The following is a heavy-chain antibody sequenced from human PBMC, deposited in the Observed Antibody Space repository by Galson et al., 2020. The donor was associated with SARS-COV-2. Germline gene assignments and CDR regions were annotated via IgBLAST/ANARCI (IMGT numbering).Heavy chain of an antibody. D-gene: IGHD2-2*01. Sequence: GESLKISCAASGFTFSSDDMTWVRQAPGKGLEWVSAISGRGDITNYADSVMGRFTVSRDNSKNTLYLQMSSLRAEDTAIYYCARKAPNTLRVPSSTYFGPFDHWGQGTLVTVSS. CDR1: GFTFSSDD. J-gene: IGHJ4*02. V-gene: IGHV3-23*01. CDR2: ISGRGDIT. CDR3: ARKAPNTLRVPSSTYFGPFDH.